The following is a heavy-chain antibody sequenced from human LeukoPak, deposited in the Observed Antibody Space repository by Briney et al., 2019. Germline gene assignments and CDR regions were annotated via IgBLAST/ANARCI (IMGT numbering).Heavy chain of an antibody. D-gene: IGHD6-19*01. CDR3: ARNPYPEGSGWVRNYYYGMDV. CDR2: INHSGST. Sequence: SETLSLTCAVYGGSFSGYYWSWIRQPPGKGLEWIGEINHSGSTNYNPSLESRVTISVDTSKNQFSLKLSSVTAADTAVYYCARNPYPEGSGWVRNYYYGMDVWGQGTTVTVSS. CDR1: GGSFSGYY. J-gene: IGHJ6*02. V-gene: IGHV4-34*01.